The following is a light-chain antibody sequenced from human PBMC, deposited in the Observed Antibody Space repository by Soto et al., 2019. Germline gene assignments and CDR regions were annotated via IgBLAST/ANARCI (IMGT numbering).Light chain of an antibody. J-gene: IGKJ1*01. V-gene: IGKV3-20*01. CDR2: GAS. CDR3: QQYGSSGT. Sequence: EIVLTQSPATLSVSPGARSSLSGRASQTISDNLAWYQQKRGQSPRLLIHGASNRATGIPDRFSGSGSGTDFTLTISRLEPDDFAVYYRQQYGSSGTFGQGTKVDIK. CDR1: QTISDN.